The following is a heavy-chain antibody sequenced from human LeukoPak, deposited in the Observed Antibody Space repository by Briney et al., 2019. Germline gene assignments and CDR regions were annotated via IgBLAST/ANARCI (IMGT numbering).Heavy chain of an antibody. CDR3: ARDQKYPGIAVAEMYYFDY. V-gene: IGHV3-30-3*01. Sequence: GGSLRLSCVASGITFSNYAVSWVRQAPGKGLEWVAVISYDGSNKYYADSVKGRFTISRDNSKNTLYLQMNSLRAEDTAVYYCARDQKYPGIAVAEMYYFDYWGQGTLVTVSS. J-gene: IGHJ4*02. CDR1: GITFSNYA. D-gene: IGHD6-19*01. CDR2: ISYDGSNK.